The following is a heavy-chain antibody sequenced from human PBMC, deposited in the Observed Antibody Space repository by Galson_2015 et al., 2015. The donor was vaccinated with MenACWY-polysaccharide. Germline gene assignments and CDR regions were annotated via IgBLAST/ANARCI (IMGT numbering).Heavy chain of an antibody. Sequence: SLRLSCAASGFSFRSYWMSWVRQAPGKGLEWVADIKQGGSEEYYVDSVKGRFAISRDYARNSLYLQMNSLRAEDTAVYFCARDTGVSRTDDWSFDLWGRGSQVTVSS. V-gene: IGHV3-7*01. CDR1: GFSFRSYW. J-gene: IGHJ2*01. CDR2: IKQGGSEE. CDR3: ARDTGVSRTDDWSFDL. D-gene: IGHD1-7*01.